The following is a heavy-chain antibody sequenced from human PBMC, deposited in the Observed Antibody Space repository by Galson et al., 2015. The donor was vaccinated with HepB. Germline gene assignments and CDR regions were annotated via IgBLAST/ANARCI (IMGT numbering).Heavy chain of an antibody. D-gene: IGHD2-2*01. Sequence: SVKVSCKASGYTFTTHDITWVRQAPGQGLEWMGWISTKTGDTNYEQRFQDRITLTTDTSTTTAYMELRSLRSDDTAVYFCARDFRQLSGLDVWGQGTTVTVSS. CDR2: ISTKTGDT. CDR3: ARDFRQLSGLDV. CDR1: GYTFTTHD. J-gene: IGHJ6*02. V-gene: IGHV1-18*04.